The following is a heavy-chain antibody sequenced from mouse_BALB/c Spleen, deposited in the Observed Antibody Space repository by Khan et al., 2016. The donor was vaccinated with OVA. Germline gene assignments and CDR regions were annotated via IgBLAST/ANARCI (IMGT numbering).Heavy chain of an antibody. Sequence: EVQLVESGGGLVQPGGSLKLSCAASGFTFSSYGMSWVRQIPDKRLELVATINSNGGSTYYPDSVKGRFTISRDNAKNTLYLQMSSLKSEDTAMYYCARMARTINWGQGTTLTVSS. CDR3: ARMARTIN. CDR1: GFTFSSYG. V-gene: IGHV5-6-3*01. J-gene: IGHJ2*01. CDR2: INSNGGST.